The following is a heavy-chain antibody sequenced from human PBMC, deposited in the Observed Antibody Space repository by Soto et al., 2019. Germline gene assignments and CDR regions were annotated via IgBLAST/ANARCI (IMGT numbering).Heavy chain of an antibody. Sequence: SVKVSCKASGGTFSSYAISWVRQAPGQGLEWMGGIIPIFGTANYAQKFQGRVTITADEATSTAYMELSSLRSEDPAVYYGARAEYEPNDGFDSGGQGTMVTVSS. J-gene: IGHJ3*02. V-gene: IGHV1-69*13. D-gene: IGHD6-6*01. CDR2: IIPIFGTA. CDR3: ARAEYEPNDGFDS. CDR1: GGTFSSYA.